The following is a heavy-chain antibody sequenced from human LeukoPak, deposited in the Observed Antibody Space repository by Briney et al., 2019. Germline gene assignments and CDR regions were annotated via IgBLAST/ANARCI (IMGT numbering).Heavy chain of an antibody. CDR1: GGTFSSYA. V-gene: IGHV1-69*13. Sequence: GASVKVSCKASGGTFSSYAISWVRQAPGQGLEWMGGIIPIFGTANYAQKFQGRVTITADESTSTAYMELSSLRSEDTAVYYCAVGYCSSTSCYPLDYYYYYYMDVWGKGTTVTSSS. CDR3: AVGYCSSTSCYPLDYYYYYYMDV. D-gene: IGHD2-2*01. J-gene: IGHJ6*03. CDR2: IIPIFGTA.